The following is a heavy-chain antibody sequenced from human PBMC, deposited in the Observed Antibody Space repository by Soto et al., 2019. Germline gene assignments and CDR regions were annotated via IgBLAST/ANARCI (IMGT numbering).Heavy chain of an antibody. D-gene: IGHD3-3*02. CDR3: ARHFPLPTDLQFYCYYYYGVDV. CDR2: IDPSDSYS. Sequence: PGESLKISCKGSGYNFTTFWISWMRQVPGKGLEWMGRIDPSDSYSNYSPSFQGHITISADKSINTAYLHFSNLKASDTAVYYCARHFPLPTDLQFYCYYYYGVDVWGHGTAVTVSS. V-gene: IGHV5-10-1*01. CDR1: GYNFTTFW. J-gene: IGHJ6*02.